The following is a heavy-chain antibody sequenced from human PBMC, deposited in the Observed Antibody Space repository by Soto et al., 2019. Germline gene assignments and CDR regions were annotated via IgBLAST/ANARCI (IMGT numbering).Heavy chain of an antibody. D-gene: IGHD2-15*01. V-gene: IGHV4-59*01. CDR1: GASSRSYY. J-gene: IGHJ4*02. CDR3: ARPLRPPPVDFAR. CDR2: ISYSGST. Sequence: WETLALTCRVSGASSRSYYWSWVRQHPEKGLEWIGYISYSGSTKYSPSLKSRVTMSLDTSRNQVSLNLTTVTAVDTAIYFCARPLRPPPVDFARWGQGIPVTVS.